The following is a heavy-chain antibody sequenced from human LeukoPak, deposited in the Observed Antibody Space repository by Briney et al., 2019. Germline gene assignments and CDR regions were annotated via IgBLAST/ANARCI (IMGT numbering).Heavy chain of an antibody. J-gene: IGHJ4*02. CDR3: ARGVRSSIYSYGFMNY. V-gene: IGHV4-34*01. Sequence: SETLSLTCAVYGGSFSGYYWSWIRQPPGKGLEWIGEINHSGSTNYNPSLRSRVTISVDTSKNQFSLKLSSVTAADTAVYYCARGVRSSIYSYGFMNYWGQGTLVTVSS. D-gene: IGHD5-18*01. CDR1: GGSFSGYY. CDR2: INHSGST.